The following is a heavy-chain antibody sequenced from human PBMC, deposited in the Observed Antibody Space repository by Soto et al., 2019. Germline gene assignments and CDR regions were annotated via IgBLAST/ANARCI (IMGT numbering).Heavy chain of an antibody. CDR3: ARDRLMATAGTARHYFGLDV. Sequence: SETLSLTGTAAGGSIRSGGYYRSGVRQNPRRGLEWIGNIYYSGNTYYNPSLKSRLTISVDTSKNQFSLNLSSVTAADTAVYYCARDRLMATAGTARHYFGLDVWGQGTTVTVSS. J-gene: IGHJ6*02. D-gene: IGHD5-18*01. V-gene: IGHV4-31*03. CDR1: GGSIRSGGYY. CDR2: IYYSGNT.